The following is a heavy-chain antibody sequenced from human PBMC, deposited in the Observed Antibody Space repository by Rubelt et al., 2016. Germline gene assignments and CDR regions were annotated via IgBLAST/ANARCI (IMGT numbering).Heavy chain of an antibody. Sequence: QLQLQESGPRLVTPSETLSLTCTVSGGSIRNSIYYWGFIRQPPGKGLEWIGSLPYSGSTHYNPSLKSRVTMSVDTSKNQMSLNLRSVTAADSAMYYCAGMTTVAPYYGMDVWGQGTTVTVSS. CDR1: GGSIRNSIYY. CDR2: LPYSGST. V-gene: IGHV4-39*01. CDR3: AGMTTVAPYYGMDV. J-gene: IGHJ6*02. D-gene: IGHD4-11*01.